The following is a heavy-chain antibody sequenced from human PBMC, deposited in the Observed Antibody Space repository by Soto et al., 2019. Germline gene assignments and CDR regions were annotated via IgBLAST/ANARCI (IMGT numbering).Heavy chain of an antibody. CDR1: GGTFSTYA. J-gene: IGHJ4*02. D-gene: IGHD5-18*01. V-gene: IGHV1-69*13. CDR3: ASGIQLWLRRINNGYSG. CDR2: IIPMFGTA. Sequence: ASLKVSCKAPGGTFSTYAISCVRQAPGQGLEWMGGIIPMFGTANYAQRFQDRVTITADESTNTVYMELSSLRSEDTAVYFCASGIQLWLRRINNGYSGWGQGTLVTVSS.